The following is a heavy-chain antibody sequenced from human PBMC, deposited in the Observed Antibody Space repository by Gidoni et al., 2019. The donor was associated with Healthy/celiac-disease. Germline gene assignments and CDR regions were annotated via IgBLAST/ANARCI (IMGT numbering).Heavy chain of an antibody. CDR1: GGSISSYY. CDR3: ARTNWNGYFDY. V-gene: IGHV4-59*01. J-gene: IGHJ4*02. Sequence: QVQLQESGPGLVKPSETLSLTCTVAGGSISSYYWRWIRQPPGKGLEWIGYIYYRGGPNYNPSLKSRVTISVDTSKNPFSLKLISVTAADTAVYYCARTNWNGYFDYWGQGTLVTVSS. CDR2: IYYRGGP. D-gene: IGHD1-20*01.